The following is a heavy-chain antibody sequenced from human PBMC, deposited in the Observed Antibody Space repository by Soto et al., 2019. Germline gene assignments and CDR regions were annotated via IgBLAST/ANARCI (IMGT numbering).Heavy chain of an antibody. CDR2: IDTSSTKI. CDR1: GYTFSDYY. J-gene: IGHJ4*02. CDR3: ASHYDLWTGYLSLLDY. V-gene: IGHV3-11*01. D-gene: IGHD3-3*01. Sequence: PGGSLRLSCAASGYTFSDYYLSWIRQAPGKGLEWISYIDTSSTKIYYADSVRGRFTISRDNGKNSLFLEMNNLRVEDTAVYFCASHYDLWTGYLSLLDYWGRGSLVTVSS.